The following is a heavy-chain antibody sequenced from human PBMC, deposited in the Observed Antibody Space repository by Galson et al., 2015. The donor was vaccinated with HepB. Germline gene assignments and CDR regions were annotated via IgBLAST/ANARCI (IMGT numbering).Heavy chain of an antibody. J-gene: IGHJ4*02. CDR2: INPSGGST. D-gene: IGHD6-13*01. Sequence: SVKVSCKASGYTFTSYYMHWVRQAPGQGLGWMGIINPSGGSTSYAQKFQGRVTMTRDTSTSTVYMELSSLRSEDTAVYYCARGTNSNSWYEGSGLDYWGQGTLVTVSS. V-gene: IGHV1-46*01. CDR3: ARGTNSNSWYEGSGLDY. CDR1: GYTFTSYY.